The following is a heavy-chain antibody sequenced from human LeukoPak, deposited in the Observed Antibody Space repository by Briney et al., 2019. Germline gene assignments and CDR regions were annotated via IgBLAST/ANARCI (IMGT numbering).Heavy chain of an antibody. CDR1: GFTFGNYA. CDR3: AKDIRSSGWSKYSDY. J-gene: IGHJ4*02. D-gene: IGHD6-19*01. CDR2: ISGTGAGA. Sequence: PGGSLRLSCAASGFTFGNYALSWVRQAPGKGLEWVSLISGTGAGADYADSVKGRFTISRDNSKNTLSLQMNSLKAEDTAVYYCAKDIRSSGWSKYSDYWGQGTLVTVSS. V-gene: IGHV3-23*01.